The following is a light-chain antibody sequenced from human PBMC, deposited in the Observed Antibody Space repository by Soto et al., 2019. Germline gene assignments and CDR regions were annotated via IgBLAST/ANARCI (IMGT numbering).Light chain of an antibody. V-gene: IGKV1-13*02. J-gene: IGKJ1*01. CDR2: DAS. CDR1: EGISSA. Sequence: AIELTQPPSSLPASVGDRVTITCRASEGISSALAWYQEKPGKAPKLLIYDASSLESGVPSRFSGSGSATDFTLTISSLQSEDFATCYCHQFNSYPLTFGQGTKVEIK. CDR3: HQFNSYPLT.